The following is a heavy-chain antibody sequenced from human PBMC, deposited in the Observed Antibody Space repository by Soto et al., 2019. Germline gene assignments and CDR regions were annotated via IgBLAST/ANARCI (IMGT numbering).Heavy chain of an antibody. Sequence: PVGSLRLSCAASGFTSSSYGMHWVRQAPGKGLEWVAVISYDGSNKYYADSVKGRFTISGDNSKNTLYLQMNSLRAEDTAVYYCAKDRGGESYYDILTGYLPRGDYYYYGMDVWGQGTTVTVSS. V-gene: IGHV3-30*18. CDR2: ISYDGSNK. CDR1: GFTSSSYG. D-gene: IGHD3-9*01. J-gene: IGHJ6*02. CDR3: AKDRGGESYYDILTGYLPRGDYYYYGMDV.